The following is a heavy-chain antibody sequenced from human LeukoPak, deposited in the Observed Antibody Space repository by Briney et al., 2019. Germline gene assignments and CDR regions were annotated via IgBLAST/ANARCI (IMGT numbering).Heavy chain of an antibody. CDR1: GYSFTSYW. CDR3: ARQSGGSRILDLEY. V-gene: IGHV5-10-1*01. Sequence: GESLKISCKGSGYSFTSYWITWVRQMPGKGLEWMGRIDPSDSYINYSPSFQGHVTISADKSITTANLQWSGLKASDTAMYYCARQSGGSRILDLEYWGQGTLVTVSS. J-gene: IGHJ4*02. CDR2: IDPSDSYI. D-gene: IGHD2-15*01.